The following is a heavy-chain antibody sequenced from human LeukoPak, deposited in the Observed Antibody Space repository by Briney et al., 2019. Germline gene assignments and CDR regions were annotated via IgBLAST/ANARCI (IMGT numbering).Heavy chain of an antibody. J-gene: IGHJ6*03. Sequence: PSETLSLTCTVSGVSLNDYFWSWIRQAPGKGLEWIGYIYYSGSTSYNPSLKSRVIISLDTSKNQFSLNLSTVTTADTAVYYCAREWDYMDVWGKGTTVTISS. CDR1: GVSLNDYF. V-gene: IGHV4-59*12. CDR3: AREWDYMDV. D-gene: IGHD1-26*01. CDR2: IYYSGST.